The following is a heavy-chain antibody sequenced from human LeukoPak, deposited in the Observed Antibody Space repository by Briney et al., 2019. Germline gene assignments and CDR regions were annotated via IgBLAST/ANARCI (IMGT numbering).Heavy chain of an antibody. V-gene: IGHV4-39*07. CDR1: GDSVSSSRYY. CDR2: IYYSGST. Sequence: SETLSLTCTVSGDSVSSSRYYWGWVRQPSGKELEWIGSIYYSGSTYYNPSLNSRVTISVDTSKNQFSLKLSSVTAADTAVYYCARDYLGGNPDAFDIWGQGTMVTVSS. CDR3: ARDYLGGNPDAFDI. D-gene: IGHD4-23*01. J-gene: IGHJ3*02.